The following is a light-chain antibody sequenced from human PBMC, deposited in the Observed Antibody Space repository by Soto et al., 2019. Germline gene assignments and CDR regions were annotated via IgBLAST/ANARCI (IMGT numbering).Light chain of an antibody. J-gene: IGLJ2*01. CDR3: GTWDSSLSAGV. CDR1: SSNIGSNY. Sequence: QSVLTQPPSVSAAPGQKVTISCSGSSSNIGSNYVSWYQQLPGTVPKLVIYDNYKRSLGIPDRFSGSKSGTSATLGITGLQTGDEADYYCGTWDSSLSAGVFGGGTKLTVL. V-gene: IGLV1-51*01. CDR2: DNY.